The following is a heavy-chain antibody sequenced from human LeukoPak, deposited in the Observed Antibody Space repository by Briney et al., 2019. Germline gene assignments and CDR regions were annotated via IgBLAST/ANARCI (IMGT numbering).Heavy chain of an antibody. CDR3: ARDQIVAIFGVVDSDAFDI. Sequence: GASVKVSCKASGYTFTGYYMHWVRQAPGQGLEWMGWINPNSGGTNYAQKFQGRVTMTRDTSTSTVYMELSSLRSEDTAVYYCARDQIVAIFGVVDSDAFDIWGQGTMVTVSS. V-gene: IGHV1-2*02. CDR1: GYTFTGYY. J-gene: IGHJ3*02. D-gene: IGHD3-3*01. CDR2: INPNSGGT.